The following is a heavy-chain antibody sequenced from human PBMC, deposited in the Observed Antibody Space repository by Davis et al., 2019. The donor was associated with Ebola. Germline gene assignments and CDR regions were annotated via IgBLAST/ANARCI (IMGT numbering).Heavy chain of an antibody. Sequence: PSETLSLTCAVSGGSISSGGYSWSWIRQPPGKGLEWIGYIYHSGSTYYNPSLKSRVTISVDRSKNQFSLKLSSVTAADTAVYYCARHYDILTGYYRGSHTRNWFDPWGQGTLVTVSS. CDR3: ARHYDILTGYYRGSHTRNWFDP. CDR1: GGSISSGGYS. J-gene: IGHJ5*02. D-gene: IGHD3-9*01. CDR2: IYHSGST. V-gene: IGHV4-30-2*01.